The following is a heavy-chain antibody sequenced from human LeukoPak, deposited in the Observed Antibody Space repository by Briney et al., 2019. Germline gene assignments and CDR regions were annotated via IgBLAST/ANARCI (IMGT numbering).Heavy chain of an antibody. CDR2: ISSSGSTI. Sequence: GGSLRLSCAASGFTFSTYAIHWVRQAPGKGLEWVSYISSSGSTIYYADSVKGRFTISRDNAKNSLYLQMNSLRAEDTAVYYCARDEVYCSSTSCYYYYYMDVWGKGTTVTISS. J-gene: IGHJ6*03. CDR1: GFTFSTYA. CDR3: ARDEVYCSSTSCYYYYYMDV. D-gene: IGHD2-2*01. V-gene: IGHV3-48*03.